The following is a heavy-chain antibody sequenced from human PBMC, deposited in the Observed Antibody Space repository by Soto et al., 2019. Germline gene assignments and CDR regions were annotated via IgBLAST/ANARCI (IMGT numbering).Heavy chain of an antibody. D-gene: IGHD5-18*01. CDR3: ARGGYSYGYKGYYYYMDV. J-gene: IGHJ6*03. V-gene: IGHV1-46*03. Sequence: GASVKVSCKASGYTFTSYYMHWVRQAPGQGLEWMGIINPSGGSTSYAQKFQGRVTMTRDTSTSTVYMELSSLRSEDTAVYYCARGGYSYGYKGYYYYMDVWGKGTTVTVSS. CDR1: GYTFTSYY. CDR2: INPSGGST.